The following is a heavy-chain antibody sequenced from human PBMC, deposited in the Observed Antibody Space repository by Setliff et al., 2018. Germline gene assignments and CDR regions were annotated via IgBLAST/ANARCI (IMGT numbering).Heavy chain of an antibody. CDR3: ARGGSYYDSSGPTDDY. V-gene: IGHV4-4*03. Sequence: KLRKTLSLTCAVSGGSISSSNWWSWVRQPPGKGLEWIGEIYHSGSTNYNPSLKSRVTISVDKSKNQFSLKLSSVTAADTAVYYRARGGSYYDSSGPTDDYWGQGALVTVSS. J-gene: IGHJ4*02. CDR2: IYHSGST. D-gene: IGHD3-22*01. CDR1: GGSISSSNW.